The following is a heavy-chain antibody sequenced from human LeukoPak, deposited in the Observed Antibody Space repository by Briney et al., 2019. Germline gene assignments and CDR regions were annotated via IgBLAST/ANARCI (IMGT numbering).Heavy chain of an antibody. Sequence: PGGSLRLSCAASGFTFRSYWMHWVRLPPGKGLVWVSRIKSDGSSTSYADFVKGRFTISRDNAKNTLYLQMNSLRAEDTAVYYCARGASRSFDYWGQGTLVTVSS. CDR1: GFTFRSYW. CDR3: ARGASRSFDY. J-gene: IGHJ4*02. V-gene: IGHV3-74*01. CDR2: IKSDGSST.